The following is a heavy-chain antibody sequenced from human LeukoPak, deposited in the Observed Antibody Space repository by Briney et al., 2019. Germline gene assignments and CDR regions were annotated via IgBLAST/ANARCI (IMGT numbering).Heavy chain of an antibody. CDR3: ARASGRLQPPDS. D-gene: IGHD4-11*01. V-gene: IGHV4-59*01. Sequence: SETLSLTCTVSGCSISNYYWNWIRQPPGKGLEWVGYIYYSGSTNYNPSHKSRLTISLDTSKNQFSLKLSSVPAAGPAMYYCARASGRLQPPDSWGQGTLGTLSS. J-gene: IGHJ4*02. CDR2: IYYSGST. CDR1: GCSISNYY.